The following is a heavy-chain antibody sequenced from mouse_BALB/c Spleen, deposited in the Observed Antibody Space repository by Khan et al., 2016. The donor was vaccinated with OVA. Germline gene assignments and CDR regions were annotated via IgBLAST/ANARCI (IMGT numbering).Heavy chain of an antibody. CDR3: GRGGYSAFAY. CDR2: IFPGSGFP. J-gene: IGHJ3*01. D-gene: IGHD2-14*01. Sequence: QVQLKESGPELVKPGASLKVSCKASGYTFTAYIIGWVKQSTRQGLEWIGDIFPGSGFPYYNEKFKDKATLTVDKSANTAYMQLSSLTSEDSAVYFCGRGGYSAFAYWGQGTLVTVSA. CDR1: GYTFTAYI. V-gene: IGHV1-77*01.